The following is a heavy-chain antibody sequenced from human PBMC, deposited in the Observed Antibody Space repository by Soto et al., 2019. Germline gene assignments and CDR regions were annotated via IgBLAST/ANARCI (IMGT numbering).Heavy chain of an antibody. V-gene: IGHV4-59*11. J-gene: IGHJ4*02. D-gene: IGHD6-6*01. CDR2: VHYSGST. CDR1: GGSISSHY. Sequence: PSATLSLTCVVSGGSISSHYWSWIRQPPGSGLEWIGYVHYSGSTQYSPSLKGRVTMSVDTSKNQFSLNLSSVTAADTAFYFCARRDYSTSSLGPFDYWGQGILVTVSS. CDR3: ARRDYSTSSLGPFDY.